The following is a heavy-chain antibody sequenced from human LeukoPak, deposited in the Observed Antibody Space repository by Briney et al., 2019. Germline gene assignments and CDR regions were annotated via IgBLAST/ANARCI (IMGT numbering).Heavy chain of an antibody. CDR3: ARDLILWFGEFDYYYYGMDV. CDR2: IYSGGST. CDR1: GFTVSSNY. D-gene: IGHD3-10*01. V-gene: IGHV3-66*02. Sequence: GGSLRLFCAASGFTVSSNYMSWVRQAPGKGLEWVSVIYSGGSTYYADSVKGRFTISRDNSKNTLYLQMNSLRAEDTAVYYCARDLILWFGEFDYYYYGMDVWGQGTTVTVSS. J-gene: IGHJ6*02.